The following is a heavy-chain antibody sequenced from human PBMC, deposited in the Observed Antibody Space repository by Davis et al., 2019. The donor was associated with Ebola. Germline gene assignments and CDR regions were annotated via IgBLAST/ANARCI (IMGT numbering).Heavy chain of an antibody. CDR1: GFIFSSYV. CDR3: AKDTSNVWFDV. D-gene: IGHD6-19*01. J-gene: IGHJ3*01. Sequence: PGGSLRLSCAGSGFIFSSYVVSWVRQAPGKGLEWVSTFGTGADTYYADSVKGRFTISRDNSKNTLHLQMNSLRVEDTAIYYCAKDTSNVWFDVWGQGTIVTVSS. CDR2: FGTGADT. V-gene: IGHV3-23*01.